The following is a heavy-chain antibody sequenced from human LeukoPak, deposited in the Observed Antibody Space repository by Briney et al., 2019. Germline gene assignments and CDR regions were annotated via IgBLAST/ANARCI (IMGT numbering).Heavy chain of an antibody. V-gene: IGHV1-2*02. CDR2: IDPNSGGT. D-gene: IGHD3-3*01. Sequence: GASVKVSCKASGDTFTGHYMHWVRQAPGQGLEWMGWIDPNSGGTNYAQKFQGRVTMTRDTSISTAYMELSRLRYDDTAVFYCARFPAGGVVIRKYYFDYWGQGTLVTVSS. CDR3: ARFPAGGVVIRKYYFDY. CDR1: GDTFTGHY. J-gene: IGHJ4*02.